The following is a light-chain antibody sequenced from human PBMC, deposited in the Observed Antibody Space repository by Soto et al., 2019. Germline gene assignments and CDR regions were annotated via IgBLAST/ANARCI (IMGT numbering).Light chain of an antibody. CDR3: QQHDNLPLT. CDR2: DAS. CDR1: QDINNY. Sequence: DIQMTQSPSSLSASVGDRVTITCQASQDINNYLNWYQQKPGKAPKLLIYDASNLQTGVPSRFSGSASGTDFTFTITNLQPEDIAPYYCQQHDNLPLTFGGGTKV. V-gene: IGKV1-33*01. J-gene: IGKJ4*01.